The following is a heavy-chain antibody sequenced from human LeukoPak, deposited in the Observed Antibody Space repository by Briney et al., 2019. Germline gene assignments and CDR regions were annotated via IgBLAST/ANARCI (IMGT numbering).Heavy chain of an antibody. CDR1: GFTFSSYG. V-gene: IGHV3-NL1*01. D-gene: IGHD4-23*01. CDR3: AREPAVVTPLDY. J-gene: IGHJ4*02. CDR2: IYSGGST. Sequence: GGSLRLSCAASGFTFSSYGMHWVRQAPGKGLEWVSVIYSGGSTYYADSVKGRFTISRDNSKNTLYLQMNSLRAEDTAVYYCAREPAVVTPLDYWGQGTLVTVSS.